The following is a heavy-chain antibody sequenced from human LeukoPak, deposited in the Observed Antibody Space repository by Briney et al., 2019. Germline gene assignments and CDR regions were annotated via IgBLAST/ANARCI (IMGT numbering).Heavy chain of an antibody. Sequence: SPSETLSLTCSVSGGSISSSYWGWIRQSPGKGLEWIGYISHSGSTRSNPSLKSRVTISLLTSKSQFSLELSSVTAADTAVYYCARCFYDSTDTTDNYYGYFYYMDVWGKGTTVTVSS. D-gene: IGHD3-22*01. CDR2: ISHSGST. CDR3: ARCFYDSTDTTDNYYGYFYYMDV. J-gene: IGHJ6*03. CDR1: GGSISSSY. V-gene: IGHV4-59*01.